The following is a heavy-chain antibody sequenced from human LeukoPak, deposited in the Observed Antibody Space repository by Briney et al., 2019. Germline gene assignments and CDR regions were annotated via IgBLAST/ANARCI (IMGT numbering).Heavy chain of an antibody. Sequence: SETLSLTCAVYGGSFSGYYWSWIRQPPGKGLEWIGEINHSGSTNYNPSLKSRVTISVDTSKNQLSLKLRSVTAADTAVYYCARGDSSVGLNYWGQGTLVTVSS. D-gene: IGHD1-26*01. CDR2: INHSGST. J-gene: IGHJ4*02. CDR1: GGSFSGYY. CDR3: ARGDSSVGLNY. V-gene: IGHV4-34*01.